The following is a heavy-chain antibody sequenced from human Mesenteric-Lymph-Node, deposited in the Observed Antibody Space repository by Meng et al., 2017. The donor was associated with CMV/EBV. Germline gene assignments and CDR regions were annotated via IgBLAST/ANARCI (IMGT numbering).Heavy chain of an antibody. V-gene: IGHV3-74*01. CDR1: GFTLSNYW. Sequence: GGSLRLSCAASGFTLSNYWMHWVRQAPGKGLVWVSRINSDGSSTSYADSVKGRFTISRDNAKNTLYLQMNSLRAEDTAVYYCARVGYYDSSGYYYAAFDIWGQGTMVTVSS. CDR2: INSDGSST. D-gene: IGHD3-22*01. CDR3: ARVGYYDSSGYYYAAFDI. J-gene: IGHJ3*02.